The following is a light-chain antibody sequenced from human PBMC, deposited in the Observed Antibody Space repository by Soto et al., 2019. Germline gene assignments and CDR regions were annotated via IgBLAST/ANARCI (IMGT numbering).Light chain of an antibody. Sequence: QSVLTQPPSASGTPGQRVTISCSGSSSNMGNTVNWYQQLPGTAPKLLIRSNNQRPSGGPDRFSGSKSGTSASLAISGLQSEDEADYYCAAWDDSLNGVVFGGGTKLTVL. CDR2: SNN. V-gene: IGLV1-44*01. CDR3: AAWDDSLNGVV. CDR1: SSNMGNT. J-gene: IGLJ2*01.